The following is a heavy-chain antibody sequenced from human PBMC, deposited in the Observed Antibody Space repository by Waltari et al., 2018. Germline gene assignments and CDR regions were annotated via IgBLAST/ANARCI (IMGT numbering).Heavy chain of an antibody. CDR2: ISSSSSTI. CDR3: AREIDDSSSWYDY. J-gene: IGHJ4*02. Sequence: EVQLVESGGGLVQPGGSLRLSCAASGFTFSSYSLNWVRQAPGKGLEWVSYISSSSSTIYYADSVKGRFTISRDNAKNSLYLQMNSLRAEDTAVYYCAREIDDSSSWYDYWGQGTLVTVSS. V-gene: IGHV3-48*04. CDR1: GFTFSSYS. D-gene: IGHD6-13*01.